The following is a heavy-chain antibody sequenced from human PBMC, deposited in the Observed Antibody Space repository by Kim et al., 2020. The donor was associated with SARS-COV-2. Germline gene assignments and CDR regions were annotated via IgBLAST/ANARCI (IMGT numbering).Heavy chain of an antibody. CDR2: ISYDGSNK. Sequence: GGSLRLSCAASGFTFSSYGMHWVRQAPGKGLEWVAVISYDGSNKYYADSVKGRFTISRDNSKNTLYLQMNSLRAEDTAVYYCAKAPGYCSSTICRIPYSGYFEYWGQGTLVTVSS. V-gene: IGHV3-30*18. CDR1: GFTFSSYG. J-gene: IGHJ4*02. D-gene: IGHD2-2*01. CDR3: AKAPGYCSSTICRIPYSGYFEY.